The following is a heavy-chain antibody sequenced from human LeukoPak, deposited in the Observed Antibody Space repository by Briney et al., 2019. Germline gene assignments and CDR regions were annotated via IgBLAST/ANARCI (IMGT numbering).Heavy chain of an antibody. CDR1: GFTFSSYA. V-gene: IGHV3-23*01. CDR2: ISGSGGST. D-gene: IGHD2-8*01. Sequence: GGSLRLSCAASGFTFSSYAMSWVRQAPGKGLEWVSAISGSGGSTYYADSVKGRFTISRDNSKNTLYLQMNSLRAEDTAVYYCARDGATDIVLMVYGYTGDFDYWGQGTLVTVSS. J-gene: IGHJ4*02. CDR3: ARDGATDIVLMVYGYTGDFDY.